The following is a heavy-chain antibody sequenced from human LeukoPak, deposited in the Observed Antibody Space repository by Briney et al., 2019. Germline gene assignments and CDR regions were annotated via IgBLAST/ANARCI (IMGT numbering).Heavy chain of an antibody. CDR2: IYYSGST. Sequence: PSETLSLTCTVSGGSISSSSYYWGWIRQPPGKGLEWIGSIYYSGSTYYNPSLKSRVTISVDTSKNQFSLKLSSVTAADTAVYYCARCDIVVVTATAHDAFDIWGQGTMVTVSS. CDR1: GGSISSSSYY. CDR3: ARCDIVVVTATAHDAFDI. J-gene: IGHJ3*02. D-gene: IGHD2-21*02. V-gene: IGHV4-39*07.